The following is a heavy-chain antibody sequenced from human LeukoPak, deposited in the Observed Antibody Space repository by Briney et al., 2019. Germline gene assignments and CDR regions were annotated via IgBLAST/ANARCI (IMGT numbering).Heavy chain of an antibody. CDR2: ISAYNGYT. J-gene: IGHJ4*02. V-gene: IGHV1-18*01. CDR1: DYTFTSYG. Sequence: ASVKVSCKASDYTFTSYGISWARQAPGQGLEWMGWISAYNGYTHYAQKLQRRVTMTTDTSTSTAYMELRSLRSDDTAVYYCARGFPPRRNYDRSGYYSYYFDYWGQGTLVTVSS. D-gene: IGHD3-22*01. CDR3: ARGFPPRRNYDRSGYYSYYFDY.